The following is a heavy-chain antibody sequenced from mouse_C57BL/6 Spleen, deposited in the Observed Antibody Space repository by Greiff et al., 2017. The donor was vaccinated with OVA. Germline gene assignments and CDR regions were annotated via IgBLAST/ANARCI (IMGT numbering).Heavy chain of an antibody. CDR1: GYAFSSSW. CDR2: IYPGDGDT. CDR3: ARMMIYYGSSFWYFDY. Sequence: LQESGPELVKPGASVKISCKASGYAFSSSWMNWVKQRPGKGLEWIGRIYPGDGDTNYNGKFKGKATLTADKSSSTAYMQLSSLTSEDSAVYFCARMMIYYGSSFWYFDYWGQGTTLTVSS. D-gene: IGHD1-1*01. J-gene: IGHJ2*01. V-gene: IGHV1-82*01.